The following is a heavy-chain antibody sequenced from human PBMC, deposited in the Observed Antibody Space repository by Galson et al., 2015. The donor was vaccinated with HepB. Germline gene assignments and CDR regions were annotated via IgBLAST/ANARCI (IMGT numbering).Heavy chain of an antibody. V-gene: IGHV3-30*18. Sequence: SLRLSCAASGFTFSSYGMHWVRQAPGKGLEWVAVISYDGSNKYYADSVEGRFTISRDNSKNTLYLQMNSLRAEDTAVYYCAKDLRKRGAYYFDYWGQGTLVTVSS. J-gene: IGHJ4*02. CDR2: ISYDGSNK. CDR1: GFTFSSYG. D-gene: IGHD5/OR15-5a*01. CDR3: AKDLRKRGAYYFDY.